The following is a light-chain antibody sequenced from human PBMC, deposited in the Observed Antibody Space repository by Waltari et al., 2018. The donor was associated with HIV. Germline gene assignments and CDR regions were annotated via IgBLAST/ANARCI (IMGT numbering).Light chain of an antibody. CDR1: TSDIGTYNY. Sequence: QSALTQPASVSGSPGQSIPISCTGTTSDIGTYNYVSWYQQQSGKAPKLLISEVNNRPVGVANRFSGSKAGNTAALSISGLQAEDEGKYYCSSYTATKILVFGGGTDVTVL. CDR2: EVN. CDR3: SSYTATKILV. J-gene: IGLJ2*01. V-gene: IGLV2-14*03.